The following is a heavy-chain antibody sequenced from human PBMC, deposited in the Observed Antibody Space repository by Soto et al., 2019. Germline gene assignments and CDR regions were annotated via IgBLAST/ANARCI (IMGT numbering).Heavy chain of an antibody. CDR2: IIPIFGTA. D-gene: IGHD1-26*01. CDR1: GGTFSSYA. V-gene: IGHV1-69*01. CDR3: ARQMIVGPNYGYYYYGMDV. Sequence: QVQLVQSGAEVKKPGSSVKVSCKASGGTFSSYAISWVRQAPGQGLEWMGGIIPIFGTANCAQKFQGRVTITADESTSTAYMELSSLRSEDTAVYYCARQMIVGPNYGYYYYGMDVWGQGTTVTVSS. J-gene: IGHJ6*02.